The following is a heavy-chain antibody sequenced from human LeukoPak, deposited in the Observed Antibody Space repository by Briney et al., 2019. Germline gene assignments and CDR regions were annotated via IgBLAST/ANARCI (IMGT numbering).Heavy chain of an antibody. D-gene: IGHD3-16*01. Sequence: PSETLSLTCTVSGGSISGFYWTWIRQPPGKGLEWIGQICYTGSADYNPSLKSRITISVDTSKNQISLMVRSVTAADTAVYHCARFGVNYDMDVWGQGTTVTVSS. CDR1: GGSISGFY. CDR3: ARFGVNYDMDV. J-gene: IGHJ6*02. CDR2: ICYTGSA. V-gene: IGHV4-59*01.